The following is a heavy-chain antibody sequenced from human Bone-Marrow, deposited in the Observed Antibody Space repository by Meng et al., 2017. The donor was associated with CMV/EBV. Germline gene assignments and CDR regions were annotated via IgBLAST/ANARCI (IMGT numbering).Heavy chain of an antibody. CDR2: INPNSGGT. CDR1: GYTFTGYY. Sequence: SGYTFTGYYMHWVRQAHGQGLEWMGWINPNSGGTNNAQKFKGRVTMTRDTSISTAYMELSRLRSDDTAVYYCARGSGSSELKRVDYWGQGTLVTVSS. CDR3: ARGSGSSELKRVDY. D-gene: IGHD1-26*01. J-gene: IGHJ4*02. V-gene: IGHV1-2*02.